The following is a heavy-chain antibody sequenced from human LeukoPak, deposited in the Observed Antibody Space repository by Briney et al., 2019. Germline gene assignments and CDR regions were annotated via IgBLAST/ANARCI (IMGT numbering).Heavy chain of an antibody. J-gene: IGHJ4*02. V-gene: IGHV1-58*01. CDR3: AAGGTIWDFDY. CDR1: GSTFGTSA. CDR2: IVVGSGNT. Sequence: SVKVSCKASGSTFGTSAVEWVRQARGQSLEWIAWIVVGSGNTNYAQRFQERVSITRDMSTRTVYMELTGLRSDDTAVYYCAAGGTIWDFDYWGQGTLVTVSS. D-gene: IGHD3-3*01.